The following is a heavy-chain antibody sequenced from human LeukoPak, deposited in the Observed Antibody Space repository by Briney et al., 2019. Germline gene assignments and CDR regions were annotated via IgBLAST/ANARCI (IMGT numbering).Heavy chain of an antibody. D-gene: IGHD3-22*01. J-gene: IGHJ4*02. CDR3: ARDTDDSSGYYFSGLDY. CDR1: GFTFSDYY. Sequence: PGGSLRLSCAASGFTFSDYYMSWIRQAPGKGLEWVSYISSSGSTIYYADSVKGRFTISRDNPKNSLYLQMNSLRAEDTAVYYCARDTDDSSGYYFSGLDYWGQGTLVTVSS. V-gene: IGHV3-11*01. CDR2: ISSSGSTI.